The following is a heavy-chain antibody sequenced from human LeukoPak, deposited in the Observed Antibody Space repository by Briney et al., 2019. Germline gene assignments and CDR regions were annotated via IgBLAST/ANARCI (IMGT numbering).Heavy chain of an antibody. CDR2: ISPSSHYI. CDR1: GFTFSSYS. CDR3: ARDLDTAMVFDY. D-gene: IGHD5-18*01. V-gene: IGHV3-21*01. Sequence: GGSLRLSCAGSGFTFSSYSINWVRQAPGKGLEWVSSISPSSHYIYYADSVRGRFTISRDNAKNSLYLQMNSLRAEDTAVYYCARDLDTAMVFDYWGQGTLVTVSS. J-gene: IGHJ4*02.